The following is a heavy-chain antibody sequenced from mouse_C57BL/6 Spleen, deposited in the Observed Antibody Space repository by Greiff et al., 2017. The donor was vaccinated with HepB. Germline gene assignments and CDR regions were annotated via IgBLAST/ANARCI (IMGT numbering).Heavy chain of an antibody. V-gene: IGHV1-63*01. CDR1: GYTFTNYW. CDR2: IYPGGGYT. Sequence: VQLQQSGAELVRPGTSVKMSCKASGYTFTNYWIGWAKQRPGHGLEWIGDIYPGGGYTNYNEKFKGKATLTADKSSSTAYMQVSSLTSEDSAIYYCARMTHGRNYFDYWGQSTTLTVSS. D-gene: IGHD1-1*01. J-gene: IGHJ2*01. CDR3: ARMTHGRNYFDY.